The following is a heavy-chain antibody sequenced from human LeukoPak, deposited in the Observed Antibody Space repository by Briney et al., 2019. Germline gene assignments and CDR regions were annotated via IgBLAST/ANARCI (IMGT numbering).Heavy chain of an antibody. CDR1: GYTFTGYY. J-gene: IGHJ4*02. D-gene: IGHD4-11*01. V-gene: IGHV1-2*02. CDR3: ARDAIVRDYSNSDY. CDR2: INPNSGGT. Sequence: GASVKVSCKASGYTFTGYYIHWVRQAPGQGLEWMGWINPNSGGTNYAQRFQGRVTTTRDTSISTAYMELSRLTSDDTAVYYCARDAIVRDYSNSDYWGQGTLVTVSS.